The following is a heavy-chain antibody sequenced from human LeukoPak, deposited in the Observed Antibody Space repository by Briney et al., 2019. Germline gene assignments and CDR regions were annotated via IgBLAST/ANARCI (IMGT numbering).Heavy chain of an antibody. CDR3: ARGRGDSSGYYWFDP. D-gene: IGHD3-22*01. CDR2: INHSGST. V-gene: IGHV4-34*01. Sequence: SETLSLTCAVYGGSFSGYYWSWIRQPPGKGLEWIGEINHSGSTNYNPSLKSRVTISVDTSKNQFSLKLSSVTAADTAVYYCARGRGDSSGYYWFDPWGQGTLVTVSS. J-gene: IGHJ5*02. CDR1: GGSFSGYY.